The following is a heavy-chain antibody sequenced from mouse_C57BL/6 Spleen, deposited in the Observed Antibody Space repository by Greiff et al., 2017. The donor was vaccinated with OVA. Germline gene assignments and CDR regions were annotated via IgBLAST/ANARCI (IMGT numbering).Heavy chain of an antibody. J-gene: IGHJ4*01. CDR2: INPNNGGT. CDR3: ASPGTSYAMDY. V-gene: IGHV1-22*01. Sequence: EVKLQESGPELVKPGASVKMSCKASGYTFTDYNMHWVKQSHGKSLEWIGYINPNNGGTSYNQKFKGKATLTVNKSSSTAYMELRSLTSEDSAVYYCASPGTSYAMDYWGQGTSVTVSS. D-gene: IGHD4-1*01. CDR1: GYTFTDYN.